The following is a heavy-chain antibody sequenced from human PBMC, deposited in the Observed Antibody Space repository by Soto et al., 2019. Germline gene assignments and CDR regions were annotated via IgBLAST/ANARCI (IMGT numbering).Heavy chain of an antibody. CDR3: ARQLDPPPGRDDYYYYYMDV. J-gene: IGHJ6*03. D-gene: IGHD1-1*01. V-gene: IGHV1-18*01. CDR2: ISAYNGNT. CDR1: GYTFTSYG. Sequence: ASVKVSCKASGYTFTSYGISWVRQAPGQGLEWMGWISAYNGNTNYAQKLQGRVTMTTDTSTSTAYMELRSLRSDDTAVYYFARQLDPPPGRDDYYYYYMDVWGKGTTVTVSS.